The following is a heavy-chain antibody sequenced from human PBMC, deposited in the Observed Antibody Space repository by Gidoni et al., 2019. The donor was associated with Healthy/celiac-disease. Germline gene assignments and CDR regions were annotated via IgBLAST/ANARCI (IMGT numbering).Heavy chain of an antibody. CDR3: AREGWEYRGWYVADY. D-gene: IGHD6-19*01. Sequence: QVQLQESGPGLVKPSETLSITCTVSGGSISSYSWSWIRQPAGKGLEWIGRIYTSGSTNYNPSLKSRVTMSVDTSKNQFSLKLSSVTAADTAVYYCAREGWEYRGWYVADYWGQGTLVTVSS. J-gene: IGHJ4*02. CDR1: GGSISSYS. CDR2: IYTSGST. V-gene: IGHV4-4*07.